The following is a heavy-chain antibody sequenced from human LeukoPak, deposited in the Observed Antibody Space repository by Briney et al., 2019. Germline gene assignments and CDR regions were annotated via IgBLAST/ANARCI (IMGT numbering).Heavy chain of an antibody. CDR3: ASHDGIAAAGSLDV. D-gene: IGHD6-13*01. CDR2: IITILGIA. CDR1: GGIFSSYA. J-gene: IGHJ6*02. V-gene: IGHV1-69*04. Sequence: SVKVSCKASGGIFSSYAISWVRQAPRQGLEWMRRIITILGIANYAQKFQGRVTIPADKSTRTAYMELSSLRSEDTAVYYCASHDGIAAAGSLDVWGQGTTVTVSS.